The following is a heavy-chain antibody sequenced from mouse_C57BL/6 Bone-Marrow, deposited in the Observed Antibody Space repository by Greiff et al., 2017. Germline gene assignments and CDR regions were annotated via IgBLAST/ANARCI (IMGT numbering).Heavy chain of an antibody. J-gene: IGHJ4*01. CDR2: IYPRDGST. CDR3: AREPTVVAPHAMDY. CDR1: GYTFTSYD. D-gene: IGHD1-1*01. V-gene: IGHV1-85*01. Sequence: QVQLQQSGPELVKPGASVKLSCKASGYTFTSYDIHWVKQRPGQGLEWIGWIYPRDGSTEYNEKFKGKATLTVDTSSSTAYMELHSLTSEDSAVYFCAREPTVVAPHAMDYWGQGTSVTVSS.